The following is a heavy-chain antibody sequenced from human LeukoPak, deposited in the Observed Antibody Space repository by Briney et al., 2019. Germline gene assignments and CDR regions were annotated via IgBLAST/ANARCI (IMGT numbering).Heavy chain of an antibody. V-gene: IGHV4-34*01. CDR3: ARGGPRSAAASFDP. CDR1: GGSFSGYY. J-gene: IGHJ5*02. CDR2: INHSGSA. Sequence: PSETLSLTCAVYGGSFSGYYWSWIRQPPGKGLEWIGEINHSGSANYNPSLKSRVTISVDTSKNQFSLKLSSVTAADTAVYYCARGGPRSAAASFDPWGQGTLVTVSS. D-gene: IGHD6-13*01.